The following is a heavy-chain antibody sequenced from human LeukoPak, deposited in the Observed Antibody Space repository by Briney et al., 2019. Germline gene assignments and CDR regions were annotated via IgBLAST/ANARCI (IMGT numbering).Heavy chain of an antibody. V-gene: IGHV5-51*01. D-gene: IGHD6-6*01. CDR1: GYSFTSYW. Sequence: NPGESLKISCKGSGYSFTSYWIGWVRQMPGKGLEWLGIIYPGDSDSRYSPSFKDQVTISADKSISTAYLQWSSLKASDTAMYYCARGPQHYSSSYYFDYWGQGTLVTVSS. CDR3: ARGPQHYSSSYYFDY. CDR2: IYPGDSDS. J-gene: IGHJ4*02.